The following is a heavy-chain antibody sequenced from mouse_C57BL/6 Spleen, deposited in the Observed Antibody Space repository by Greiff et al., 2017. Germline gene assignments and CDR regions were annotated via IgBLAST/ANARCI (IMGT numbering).Heavy chain of an antibody. D-gene: IGHD1-1*01. CDR2: IYPGSGST. V-gene: IGHV1-55*01. J-gene: IGHJ3*01. CDR1: GYTFTSYW. CDR3: ARGGILRSFAY. Sequence: VQLQQSGAELVKPGASVKMSCKASGYTFTSYWITWVKQRPGQGLEWIGDIYPGSGSTNYNEKFKGKATLTADKSSSTAYMQLSSLTSEDSAVYFCARGGILRSFAYWGQGTLVTVSA.